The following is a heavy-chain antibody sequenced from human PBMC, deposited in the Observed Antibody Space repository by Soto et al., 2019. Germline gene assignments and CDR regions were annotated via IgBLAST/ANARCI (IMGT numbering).Heavy chain of an antibody. D-gene: IGHD1-26*01. V-gene: IGHV4-31*03. CDR2: IYRSGST. J-gene: IGHJ6*02. Sequence: QVQLQESGPGLVKPSQTLSLTCIVSGGSINSHDHYWSWIRQLPGKGLEWIGHIYRSGSTSYNPSLKTRLAISIATSQNQCSLSLSSVTAADTAVYFCARDKGGELLKGSGIDVWGQGTTVTVSS. CDR3: ARDKGGELLKGSGIDV. CDR1: GGSINSHDHY.